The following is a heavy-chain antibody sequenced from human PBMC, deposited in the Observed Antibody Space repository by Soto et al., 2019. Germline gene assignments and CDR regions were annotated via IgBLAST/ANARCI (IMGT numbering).Heavy chain of an antibody. D-gene: IGHD2-2*01. CDR1: GGSIISSSYY. CDR2: IYYSGST. Sequence: PSETLSLTCTVSGGSIISSSYYWVWIRQPPGKGLEWIGSIYYSGSTYYNPSLKGRFTISRDNAKNSLYLQMNSLRAEDTAVYYCARDSPYCSSTSCYLDYWGQGTLVTVSS. CDR3: ARDSPYCSSTSCYLDY. V-gene: IGHV4-39*02. J-gene: IGHJ4*02.